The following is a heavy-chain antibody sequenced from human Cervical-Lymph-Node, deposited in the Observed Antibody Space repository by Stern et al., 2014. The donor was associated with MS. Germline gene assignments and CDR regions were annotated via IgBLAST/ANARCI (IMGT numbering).Heavy chain of an antibody. J-gene: IGHJ4*02. D-gene: IGHD3-10*01. CDR1: GFTFSSYW. Sequence: VQLVESGGGLVQPGGSLRLSCAASGFTFSSYWMHWVRQAPGKGLVWVSRINSDGTSITYADSVKGRFTISRDNAKNTLYLQMNGLRVENTAVYYCARGGSGSYYHKRPDYWGQGTLVTVSS. V-gene: IGHV3-74*01. CDR2: INSDGTSI. CDR3: ARGGSGSYYHKRPDY.